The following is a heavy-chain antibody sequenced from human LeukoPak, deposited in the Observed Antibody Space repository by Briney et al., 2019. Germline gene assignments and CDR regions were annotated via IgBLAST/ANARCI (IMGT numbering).Heavy chain of an antibody. CDR1: GFTDSSNY. D-gene: IGHD3-16*02. CDR2: IYSGGST. J-gene: IGHJ4*02. CDR3: ARDNDYVWGSYRYHPFGY. V-gene: IGHV3-53*01. Sequence: GGSLRLSCAASGFTDSSNYMSWVRQAPGKGLEWVSVIYSGGSTYYADSVKGRFTISRDNSKNTLYLQMNSLRAEDTAVYYCARDNDYVWGSYRYHPFGYWGQGTLVTVSS.